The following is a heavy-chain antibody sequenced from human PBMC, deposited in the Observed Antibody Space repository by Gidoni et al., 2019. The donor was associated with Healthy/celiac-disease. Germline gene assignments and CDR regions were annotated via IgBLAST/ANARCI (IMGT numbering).Heavy chain of an antibody. J-gene: IGHJ4*02. CDR2: INHSGST. CDR3: ARALSSSLDY. D-gene: IGHD6-13*01. V-gene: IGHV4-34*01. CDR1: GGSFGGYY. Sequence: QVQLQQWGAGLLKHSETLSRTCAVYGGSFGGYYWSWIRQPPGKGLEWIGEINHSGSTNYNPSLKSRVTISVDTSKNQFSLKLSSVTAADTAVYYCARALSSSLDYWGQGTLVTVSS.